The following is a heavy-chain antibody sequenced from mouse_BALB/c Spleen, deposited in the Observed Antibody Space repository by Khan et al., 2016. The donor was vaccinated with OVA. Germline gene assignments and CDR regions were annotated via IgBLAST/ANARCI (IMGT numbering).Heavy chain of an antibody. CDR1: GFTFTNYG. V-gene: IGHV9-3-1*01. CDR2: INTYTGEP. J-gene: IGHJ4*01. Sequence: QIQLVQSGPELKKPGETVQISCKASGFTFTNYGMNWVKQAPGKGLKWMGWINTYTGEPTFADDFKGRFAFSLETSASTASLPINSLKNEDTATYFCARVGYNGTMDCWGQGTSVTVSS. D-gene: IGHD2-14*01. CDR3: ARVGYNGTMDC.